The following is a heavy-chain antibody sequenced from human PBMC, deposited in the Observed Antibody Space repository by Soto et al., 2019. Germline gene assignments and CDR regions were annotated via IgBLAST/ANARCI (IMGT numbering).Heavy chain of an antibody. D-gene: IGHD3-3*01. CDR3: AKRGVGDDTIFGVVINYYYYYMDV. CDR2: ISGSGGST. Sequence: GGSLRLSCAASGFTFSSYAMSWVRQAPGKGLEWVSAISGSGGSTYYADSVKGRFTISRDNSKNTLYLQMNSLRAEDTAVYYCAKRGVGDDTIFGVVINYYYYYMDVWGKGTTVTVSS. V-gene: IGHV3-23*01. CDR1: GFTFSSYA. J-gene: IGHJ6*03.